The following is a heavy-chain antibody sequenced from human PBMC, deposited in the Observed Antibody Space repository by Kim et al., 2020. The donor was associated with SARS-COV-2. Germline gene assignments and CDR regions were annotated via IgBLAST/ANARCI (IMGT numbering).Heavy chain of an antibody. V-gene: IGHV3-23*01. D-gene: IGHD3-10*01. CDR3: AKDGTKSGVNYFDY. CDR2: IIGSGFST. Sequence: GGSLRLSCAASGSTFSSYAMSWVRQAPGKGPEWVSGIIGSGFSTFYADSVKGRFTISRDNSKSALYLQMNNLRVEDTALYYCAKDGTKSGVNYFDYWGQGTLVTVSS. CDR1: GSTFSSYA. J-gene: IGHJ4*02.